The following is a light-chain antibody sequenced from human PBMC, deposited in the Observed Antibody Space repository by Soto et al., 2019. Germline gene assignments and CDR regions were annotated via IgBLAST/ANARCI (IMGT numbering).Light chain of an antibody. CDR2: EVT. V-gene: IGLV2-14*01. J-gene: IGLJ1*01. CDR3: GSHTSGSTRV. Sequence: QSVLTQPASVSGSPGQSIAISCTGTSSDIGAYDYVSWYQQHPDKAPKLIIYEVTKRPSGVSTRFSGSKSGNTASLTISGPQAEDEGDYYCGSHTSGSTRVFGTGTKLTVL. CDR1: SSDIGAYDY.